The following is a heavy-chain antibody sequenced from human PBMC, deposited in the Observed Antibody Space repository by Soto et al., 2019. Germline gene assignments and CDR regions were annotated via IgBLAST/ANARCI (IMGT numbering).Heavy chain of an antibody. CDR2: IYPGDSDT. J-gene: IGHJ4*02. CDR1: GYSFTSYW. V-gene: IGHV5-51*01. Sequence: GESLKISCEGSGYSFTSYWIGWVRQMPGKDLEWMGIIYPGDSDTRYSPSFQRQVIISADKSITTAYLQWRSLKASDTAMYYCPRLPVPKWNYPLVAGPPFDYWAKGXMVTVHS. CDR3: PRLPVPKWNYPLVAGPPFDY. D-gene: IGHD1-7*01.